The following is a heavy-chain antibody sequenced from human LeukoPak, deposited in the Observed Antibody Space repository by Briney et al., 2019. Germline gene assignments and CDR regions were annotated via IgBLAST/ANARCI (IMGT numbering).Heavy chain of an antibody. CDR1: GGSISSYY. J-gene: IGHJ4*02. CDR3: ARDEYGDFQGFDY. D-gene: IGHD4-17*01. Sequence: SETLSLTCTVSGGSISSYYWSWIRQPAGKGLEWIGRIYTSGSTNYNPSLKSRVTMSVDTSKSQFALKVTSVTAADTAVYYCARDEYGDFQGFDYWGQGTRVTVSS. V-gene: IGHV4-4*07. CDR2: IYTSGST.